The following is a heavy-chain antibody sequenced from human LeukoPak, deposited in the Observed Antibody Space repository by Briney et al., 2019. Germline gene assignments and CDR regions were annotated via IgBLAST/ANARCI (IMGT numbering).Heavy chain of an antibody. CDR2: ISSSSSYI. D-gene: IGHD2-8*01. V-gene: IGHV3-21*01. J-gene: IGHJ3*02. CDR3: ARILMVGAFDI. CDR1: GFTFSSYS. Sequence: GGSLRLSCAASGFTFSSYSMNWVRQAPGKGLEWVSSISSSSSYIYYADLVKGRFTISRDNAKNSLYLQMNSLRAEDTAVYYCARILMVGAFDIWGQGTMVTVSS.